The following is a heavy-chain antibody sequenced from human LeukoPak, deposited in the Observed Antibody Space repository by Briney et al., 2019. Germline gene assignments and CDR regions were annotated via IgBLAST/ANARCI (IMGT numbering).Heavy chain of an antibody. V-gene: IGHV1-2*02. J-gene: IGHJ4*02. D-gene: IGHD1-26*01. CDR1: GYTFTDYY. CDR3: ANLPLNSGVDY. Sequence: ASVKVSCKASGYTFTDYYMNWVRQAPGQGLEWMGWIHPNSGGTNYAQKFQGRVTMTRDTSISTAYMELSRLTFDDTAMYYCANLPLNSGVDYWGQGTLVTVSS. CDR2: IHPNSGGT.